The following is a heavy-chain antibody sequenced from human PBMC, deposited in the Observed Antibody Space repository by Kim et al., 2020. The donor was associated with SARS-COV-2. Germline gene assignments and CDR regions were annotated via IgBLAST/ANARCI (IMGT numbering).Heavy chain of an antibody. CDR3: ARLGLELNRGVDY. V-gene: IGHV4-39*01. D-gene: IGHD1-7*01. J-gene: IGHJ4*02. Sequence: YSPALKSRVTISVDTSKNQFSLKLSSVTAADTAVYYCARLGLELNRGVDYWGQGTLVTVSS.